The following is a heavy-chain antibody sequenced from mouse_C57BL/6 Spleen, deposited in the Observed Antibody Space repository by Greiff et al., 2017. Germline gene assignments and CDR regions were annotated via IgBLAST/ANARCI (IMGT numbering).Heavy chain of an antibody. CDR1: GYTFTSYG. CDR2: IYPRSGNT. J-gene: IGHJ3*01. V-gene: IGHV1-81*01. Sequence: VQLKESGAELARPGASVKLSCKASGYTFTSYGISWVKQRTGQGLEWIGEIYPRSGNTYYNEKFKGKATLTADKSSSTAYMELRSLTSEDSAVYFCARSYYGSSPAWFAYWGQGTLVTVSA. D-gene: IGHD1-1*01. CDR3: ARSYYGSSPAWFAY.